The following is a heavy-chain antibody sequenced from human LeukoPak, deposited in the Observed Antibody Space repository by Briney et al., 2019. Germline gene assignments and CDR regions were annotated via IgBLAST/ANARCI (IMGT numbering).Heavy chain of an antibody. J-gene: IGHJ3*02. CDR2: ISSSSSYI. V-gene: IGHV3-21*04. D-gene: IGHD4-17*01. CDR1: GFTFSSYS. CDR3: ASSPVTLGAFDI. Sequence: PGGSLRLSCAASGFTFSSYSMNWVRQAPGKGLEWVSSISSSSSYIYYADSVKGRFTISRDNAKNTLYLQMNSLRAEDTAVYYCASSPVTLGAFDIWGQGTMVTVSS.